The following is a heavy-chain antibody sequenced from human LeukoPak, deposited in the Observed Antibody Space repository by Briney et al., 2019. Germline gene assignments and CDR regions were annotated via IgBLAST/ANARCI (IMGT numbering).Heavy chain of an antibody. J-gene: IGHJ6*02. CDR3: AKGSAYGDYYYYGKDV. CDR1: GFTFNTYG. CDR2: ISYDGRNK. Sequence: PGGSLRLSCAASGFTFNTYGMHWVRQAPGKGLEWVAVISYDGRNKFDADSVKGRFTISRDNSENTLYLQMNSLIPEDTAVYYCAKGSAYGDYYYYGKDVWGQGTTVTVSS. V-gene: IGHV3-30*18. D-gene: IGHD4-17*01.